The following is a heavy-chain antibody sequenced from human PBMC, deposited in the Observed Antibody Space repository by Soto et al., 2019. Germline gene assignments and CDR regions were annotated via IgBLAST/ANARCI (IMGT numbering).Heavy chain of an antibody. D-gene: IGHD5-18*01. CDR2: ISYDGSNK. J-gene: IGHJ3*02. V-gene: IGHV3-30*18. CDR1: GFTFSSYG. Sequence: QVQLVESGGGVVQPGRSLRLSCAASGFTFSSYGMHWVRQAPGKGLEWVAVISYDGSNKYYADSVKGRFTISRDNSKNTLYLQMNSLRAEDTAVYYCAKVVSDTAMVHAFDIWGQGTMVTVSS. CDR3: AKVVSDTAMVHAFDI.